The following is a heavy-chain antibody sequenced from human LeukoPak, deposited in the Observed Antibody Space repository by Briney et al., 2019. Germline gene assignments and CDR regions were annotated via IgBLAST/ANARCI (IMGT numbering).Heavy chain of an antibody. Sequence: SETLSLTCTVSGGSISSYYWSWIRQPPGKGLEWIGYIYYSGSTNYNPSLKSRVTISVDTSKNQFPLKLSSVTAADTAVYYCARGGYSGYMNWFDPWGQGTLVTVSS. CDR2: IYYSGST. CDR1: GGSISSYY. CDR3: ARGGYSGYMNWFDP. J-gene: IGHJ5*02. V-gene: IGHV4-59*01. D-gene: IGHD5-12*01.